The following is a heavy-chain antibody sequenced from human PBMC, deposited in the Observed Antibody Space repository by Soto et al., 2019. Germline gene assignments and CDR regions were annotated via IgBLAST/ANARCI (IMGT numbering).Heavy chain of an antibody. CDR2: INPSDSNL. D-gene: IGHD6-19*01. V-gene: IGHV5-10-1*01. CDR1: GYTFTNNW. CDR3: ARGHGWVDY. J-gene: IGHJ4*02. Sequence: EVQLVQSGAEVKKPGESLTISCKGSGYTFTNNWITWVRQLPGKGLEWMGRINPSDSNLNYSPSFQGHVTISVDKSITTAYPQWGSLKASDTAIYYCARGHGWVDYWGQGTLLTVSS.